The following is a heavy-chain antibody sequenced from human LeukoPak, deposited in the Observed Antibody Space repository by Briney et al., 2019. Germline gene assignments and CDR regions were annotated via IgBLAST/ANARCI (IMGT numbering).Heavy chain of an antibody. J-gene: IGHJ2*01. CDR1: GFTFSSYW. CDR2: INSDGSST. D-gene: IGHD3-9*01. V-gene: IGHV3-74*01. CDR3: ARLLGLDGFRGL. Sequence: PGGSLRLSCAASGFTFSSYWMHWVRQAPGKGLVWVSRINSDGSSTSHADSVKGRFTISRDNAKNTLYLQMNSLRAEDTAVYYCARLLGLDGFRGLWGRGTLVTVSS.